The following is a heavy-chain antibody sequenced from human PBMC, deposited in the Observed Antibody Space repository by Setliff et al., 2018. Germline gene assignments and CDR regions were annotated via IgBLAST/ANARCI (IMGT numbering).Heavy chain of an antibody. CDR2: LRFDGKTQ. D-gene: IGHD3-22*01. CDR1: GFMFNSYG. CDR3: ARGKGNGSGGYFGYDPFDV. J-gene: IGHJ3*01. V-gene: IGHV3-30*02. Sequence: PGGSLSLSCTASGFMFNSYGMHWVRQAPGKGLEWVAYLRFDGKTQHYADFVKGRFIISRDNFNNTLYLQMKGLGAEDTAHYYCARGKGNGSGGYFGYDPFDVWGQGTLVTVSS.